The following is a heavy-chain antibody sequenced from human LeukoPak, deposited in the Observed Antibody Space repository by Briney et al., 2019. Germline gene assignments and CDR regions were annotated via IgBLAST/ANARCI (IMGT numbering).Heavy chain of an antibody. Sequence: GGSLRLSCTTSGFTFSTSAMNWVRQAPGKGLEWVSSINNVGSHIYYADSVRGRFIFSRDNAKNSFFLQMSNLRAEDTAVYYCARSYYYYMDVWGKGTTVTVSS. CDR2: INNVGSHI. J-gene: IGHJ6*03. V-gene: IGHV3-21*01. CDR3: ARSYYYYMDV. CDR1: GFTFSTSA.